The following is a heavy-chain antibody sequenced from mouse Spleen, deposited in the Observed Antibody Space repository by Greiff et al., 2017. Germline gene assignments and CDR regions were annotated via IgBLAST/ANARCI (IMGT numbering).Heavy chain of an antibody. CDR3: ARGSPYFDY. V-gene: IGHV5-9-2*01. CDR1: GFTFSSYG. CDR2: ISGGGSYT. Sequence: EVQLVESGGGLVKPGGSLKLSCAASGFTFSSYGMSWVRQTPEKRLEWVATISGGGSYTYYPDSVKGRFTISRDNAKNNLYLQMSSLRSEDTALYYCARGSPYFDYWGQGTTLTVSS. J-gene: IGHJ2*01.